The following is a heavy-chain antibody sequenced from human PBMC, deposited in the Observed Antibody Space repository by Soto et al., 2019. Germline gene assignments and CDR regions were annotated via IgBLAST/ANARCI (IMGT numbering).Heavy chain of an antibody. V-gene: IGHV2-5*02. J-gene: IGHJ4*02. CDR1: GFSLSTSGVG. CDR3: AHVYGGYDNLDY. CDR2: IYWDDDK. Sequence: QITLKESGPTLVKPTQTLTLTCTFSGFSLSTSGVGVGWIRQPPGKALEWLALIYWDDDKRYSPSLKSRLTITKDTSKTQAVLTMTNLDPVDTATYNCAHVYGGYDNLDYWGQGTLVTVSS. D-gene: IGHD5-12*01.